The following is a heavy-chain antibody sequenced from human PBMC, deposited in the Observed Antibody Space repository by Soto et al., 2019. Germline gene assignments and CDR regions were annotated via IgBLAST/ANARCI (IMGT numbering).Heavy chain of an antibody. CDR1: GYTFTSYG. D-gene: IGHD4-17*01. CDR2: IGAYNGNT. Sequence: GASVKVSCKASGYTFTSYGISWVRQAPGQGLEWMGWIGAYNGNTNYAQKLQGRVTMTTDTSTSTAYMELRSLRSDDTAVYYCARESTVTTLYYYYYGMDVWGQGTTVTVSS. CDR3: ARESTVTTLYYYYYGMDV. J-gene: IGHJ6*02. V-gene: IGHV1-18*01.